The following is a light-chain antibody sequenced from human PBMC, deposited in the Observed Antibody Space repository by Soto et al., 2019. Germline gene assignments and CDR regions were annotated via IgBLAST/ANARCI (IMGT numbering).Light chain of an antibody. V-gene: IGKV3-11*01. CDR1: QSFSNS. CDR2: DAS. Sequence: EIVLTQSPATLSLSPGERATLSCRASQSFSNSLAWYQQKPGQAPRLLIYDASNRATGVPARFSGSGSGTDFTLTISSLEPEDFVVYYCQQRSNWPLTFGGGTKVEIK. J-gene: IGKJ4*01. CDR3: QQRSNWPLT.